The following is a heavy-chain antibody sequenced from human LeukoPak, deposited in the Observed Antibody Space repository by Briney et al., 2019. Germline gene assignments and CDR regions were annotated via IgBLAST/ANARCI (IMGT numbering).Heavy chain of an antibody. J-gene: IGHJ4*02. CDR2: INPNSGGT. V-gene: IGHV1-2*02. CDR1: GYTFTGYY. CDR3: ARELGGYCSGGSCYSEYYFDY. Sequence: ASVKVSCKASGYTFTGYYMHWVRQAPGQGLEWMGWINPNSGGTNYAQKFQGRVTMTRDTSISTAYMELSRLRSDDTAVYYCARELGGYCSGGSCYSEYYFDYWGQGTLVTVSS. D-gene: IGHD2-15*01.